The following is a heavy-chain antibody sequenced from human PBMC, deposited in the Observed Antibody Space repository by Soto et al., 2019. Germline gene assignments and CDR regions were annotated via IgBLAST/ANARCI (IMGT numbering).Heavy chain of an antibody. D-gene: IGHD2-15*01. Sequence: GGSLRLSCAASGFTFSNAWMSWVRQAPGKGLEWVGRIKSKTDGGTTDYAAPVKGRFTISRDDSKNTLYLQMNSLKTEDTAVYYCTTGRFHCSGGSCYFFDYWGQGTLVTVSS. CDR3: TTGRFHCSGGSCYFFDY. J-gene: IGHJ4*02. CDR2: IKSKTDGGTT. V-gene: IGHV3-15*01. CDR1: GFTFSNAW.